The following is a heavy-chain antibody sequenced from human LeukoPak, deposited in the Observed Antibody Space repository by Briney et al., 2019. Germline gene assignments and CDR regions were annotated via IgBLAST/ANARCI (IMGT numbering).Heavy chain of an antibody. CDR1: GGSISSSSYY. CDR3: ARGGYCSSTSCYWVGAFDY. Sequence: PSETLSLTRTVSGGSISSSSYYWGWIRQPPGKGLEWIGSIYYSGSTYYNPSLKSRVTISVDTSKNQFSLKLSSVTAADTAVYYCARGGYCSSTSCYWVGAFDYWGQGTLVTVSS. D-gene: IGHD2-2*01. V-gene: IGHV4-39*01. J-gene: IGHJ4*02. CDR2: IYYSGST.